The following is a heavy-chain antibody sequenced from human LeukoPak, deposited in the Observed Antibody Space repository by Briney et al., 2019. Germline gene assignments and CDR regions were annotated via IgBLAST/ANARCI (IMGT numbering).Heavy chain of an antibody. D-gene: IGHD5-12*01. CDR3: ARDIGNSGFNLDY. CDR2: IWHDGGRK. J-gene: IGHJ4*02. Sequence: GRSLRLSCVVSGFTFSTHGFHWVRQAPGKGLEWVSVIWHDGGRKEYADSVRGRFTISRDNSNLYLQMNSLRAEDTAICYCARDIGNSGFNLDYWGQGTPVTVYS. CDR1: GFTFSTHG. V-gene: IGHV3-33*01.